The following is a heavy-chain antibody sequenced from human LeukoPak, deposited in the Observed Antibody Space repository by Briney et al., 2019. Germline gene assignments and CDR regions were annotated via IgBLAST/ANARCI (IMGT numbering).Heavy chain of an antibody. Sequence: GESLKISCKGSGYSFTSYWIGWVRQMPGKGPEWMGIIYPGDSDTRYSPSFQGQVTISADKSISTAYLQWSSLKASDTAMYYCARSILAGYYYYYGMDVWGQGTTVTVSS. CDR1: GYSFTSYW. D-gene: IGHD6-13*01. CDR2: IYPGDSDT. CDR3: ARSILAGYYYYYGMDV. J-gene: IGHJ6*02. V-gene: IGHV5-51*01.